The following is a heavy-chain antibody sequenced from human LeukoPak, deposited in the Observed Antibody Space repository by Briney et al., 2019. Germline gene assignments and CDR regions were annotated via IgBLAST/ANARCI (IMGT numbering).Heavy chain of an antibody. CDR2: IYHSGST. CDR3: ARGGPLWFGELPAYFDY. J-gene: IGHJ4*02. Sequence: SETLSLTCAVYGGSFSGYYWSWVRQPPGKGLEWIGEIYHSGSTNYNPSLKSRVTISVDKSKNQFSLKLSSVTAADTAVYYCARGGPLWFGELPAYFDYWGQGTLVTVSS. V-gene: IGHV4-34*01. CDR1: GGSFSGYY. D-gene: IGHD3-10*01.